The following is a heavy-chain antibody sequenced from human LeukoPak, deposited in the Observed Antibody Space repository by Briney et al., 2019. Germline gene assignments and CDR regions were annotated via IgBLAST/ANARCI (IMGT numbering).Heavy chain of an antibody. Sequence: SQTLSLTCTVSGGSISSGDYYWSWIRQPPGKGLEWIGYIYYSGSTYYNPSLKSRATISVDTSKNQFSLKLSSVTAADTAVYYCARESMLNYYDSSGYYYSFDYWGQGTLVTVSS. J-gene: IGHJ4*02. CDR2: IYYSGST. D-gene: IGHD3-22*01. CDR3: ARESMLNYYDSSGYYYSFDY. V-gene: IGHV4-30-4*08. CDR1: GGSISSGDYY.